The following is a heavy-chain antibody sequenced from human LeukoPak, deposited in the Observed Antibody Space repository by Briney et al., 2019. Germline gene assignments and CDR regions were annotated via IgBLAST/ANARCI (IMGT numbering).Heavy chain of an antibody. J-gene: IGHJ4*02. CDR3: ARGRRDYGDYVLRGRTLHY. V-gene: IGHV4-34*01. CDR1: GGSFSGYS. Sequence: SETLSLTCAVYGGSFSGYSWTWIRQPPGKGLEWIAEINLSGSTKYNPYINSRVTISLDTSKNQFSLNLSSVTAADTGVYYCARGRRDYGDYVLRGRTLHYWGQGSLVTVSS. D-gene: IGHD4-17*01. CDR2: INLSGST.